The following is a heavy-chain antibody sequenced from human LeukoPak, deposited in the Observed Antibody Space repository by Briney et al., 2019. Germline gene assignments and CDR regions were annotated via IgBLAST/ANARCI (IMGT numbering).Heavy chain of an antibody. D-gene: IGHD6-13*01. Sequence: GGSLRLSCAASGFTFSSYEMNWVRQAPGKGLEWVSYISSSGSTIYYADSVKGRFTISRDNAKNSLYLQMNSLRVEDTAVYYCARVSQQLTYFDYWGQGTLVTVSS. J-gene: IGHJ4*02. V-gene: IGHV3-48*03. CDR2: ISSSGSTI. CDR3: ARVSQQLTYFDY. CDR1: GFTFSSYE.